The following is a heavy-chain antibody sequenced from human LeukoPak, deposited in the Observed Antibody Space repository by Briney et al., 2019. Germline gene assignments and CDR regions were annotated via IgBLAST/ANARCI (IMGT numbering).Heavy chain of an antibody. CDR2: ISGDGGST. CDR3: AKGYIQLWWFDY. Sequence: GGSLRLPCAASGFTFDDYAMHWGRQAPGKGLEWVSLISGDGGSTYYADSVKGRFTISRDNSKNTVYLQMTNLRAEDTAVYYCAKGYIQLWWFDYWGQGTLVTVSS. V-gene: IGHV3-43*02. J-gene: IGHJ4*02. D-gene: IGHD2-21*01. CDR1: GFTFDDYA.